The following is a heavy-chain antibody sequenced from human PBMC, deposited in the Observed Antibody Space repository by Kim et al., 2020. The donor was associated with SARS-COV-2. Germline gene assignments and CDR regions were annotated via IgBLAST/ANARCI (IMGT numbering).Heavy chain of an antibody. V-gene: IGHV3-7*01. CDR2: IKQDVSEK. CDR3: SRCRDCYKHFEF. Sequence: GGSLRLSCAASGFTFSAFWMSWVRQAPGKGLEWVANIKQDVSEKSYVDSVKGRFTFSRDHAKNSLYLQMNSLRAEDTAVYYCSRCRDCYKHFEFWGQGTL. J-gene: IGHJ4*02. CDR1: GFTFSAFW. D-gene: IGHD2-21*01.